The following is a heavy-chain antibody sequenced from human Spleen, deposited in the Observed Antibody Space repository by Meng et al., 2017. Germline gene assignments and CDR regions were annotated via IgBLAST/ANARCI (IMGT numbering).Heavy chain of an antibody. V-gene: IGHV3-38-3*01. CDR1: GFTFRSYA. CDR2: ISGDST. CDR3: ARSGLAYFDY. D-gene: IGHD5-24*01. Sequence: GESLKISCEASGFTFRSYAMHWVRQAPGKGLEWVSSISGDSTYYADSGKGRFTISRDNSKNTLHLQMNSLRAEDTAVYYCARSGLAYFDYWGQGTLVTVSS. J-gene: IGHJ4*02.